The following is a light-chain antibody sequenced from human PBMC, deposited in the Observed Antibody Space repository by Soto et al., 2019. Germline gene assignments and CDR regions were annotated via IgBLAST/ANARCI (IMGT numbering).Light chain of an antibody. CDR1: SSNIGNNY. Sequence: QSVLTQPPSVSAAPGQKVTISCSGSSSNIGNNYVSWYQQLPGTAPKLLIYDNNKRPSGIPDRFSGSKSGTSGTLDITGLQTGDEADYYCSSYTNINTRACVFGTGTKLTVL. J-gene: IGLJ1*01. CDR2: DNN. V-gene: IGLV1-51*01. CDR3: SSYTNINTRACV.